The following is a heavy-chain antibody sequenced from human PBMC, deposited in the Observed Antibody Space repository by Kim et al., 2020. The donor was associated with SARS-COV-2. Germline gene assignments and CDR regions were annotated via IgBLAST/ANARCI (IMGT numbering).Heavy chain of an antibody. Sequence: ADSVKGRFTISRDNAKNSLYLQMNSLRAEDTALYYCAKDRSSSWGRYFDYWGQGTLVTVSS. J-gene: IGHJ4*02. D-gene: IGHD6-13*01. CDR3: AKDRSSSWGRYFDY. V-gene: IGHV3-9*01.